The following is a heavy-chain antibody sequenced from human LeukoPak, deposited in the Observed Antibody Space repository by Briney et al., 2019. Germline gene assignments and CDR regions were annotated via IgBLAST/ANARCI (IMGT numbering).Heavy chain of an antibody. V-gene: IGHV3-48*01. Sequence: GGTLGPPRAASGFPFRSYSMNGARRAPGKGLEGVSYISRSSNTIYYADSVKGRFTISRDNAKNSLYLQMNSLRAEDTAVYYCARDDYDFWSGYPVGISVDYWGQGTLVTVSS. CDR3: ARDDYDFWSGYPVGISVDY. D-gene: IGHD3-3*01. CDR2: ISRSSNTI. J-gene: IGHJ4*02. CDR1: GFPFRSYS.